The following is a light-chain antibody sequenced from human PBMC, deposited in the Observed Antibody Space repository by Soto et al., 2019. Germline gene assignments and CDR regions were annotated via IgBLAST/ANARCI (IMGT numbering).Light chain of an antibody. Sequence: DIVMTQSPASRAVSLGERATIDCKSGQSVLSSSNNKNYLAWYQQKPGQPPKLLIYWASTRESGVPDRFSGSGSGTDFTLTISSLQAEDVAVYYCQQYYSTPITFGQGTRLEIK. CDR3: QQYYSTPIT. J-gene: IGKJ5*01. CDR2: WAS. V-gene: IGKV4-1*01. CDR1: QSVLSSSNNKNY.